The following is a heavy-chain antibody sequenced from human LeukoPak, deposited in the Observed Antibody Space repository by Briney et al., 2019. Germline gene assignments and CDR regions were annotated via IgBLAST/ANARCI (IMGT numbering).Heavy chain of an antibody. CDR2: IRSSSSII. J-gene: IGHJ6*02. Sequence: GGSLRLSCAASGFTLGTYSMNWVRQAPGKGLEWISYIRSSSSIIQYADSMKGRFTISRDNAKNSLFLQMNSLRDEDTAVYYCAREARMAYGMDVWGQGTTVTVSS. CDR3: AREARMAYGMDV. CDR1: GFTLGTYS. V-gene: IGHV3-48*02. D-gene: IGHD5-24*01.